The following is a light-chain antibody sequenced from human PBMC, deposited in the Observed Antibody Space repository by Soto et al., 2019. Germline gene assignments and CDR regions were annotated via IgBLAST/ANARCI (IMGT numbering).Light chain of an antibody. J-gene: IGLJ3*02. Sequence: QLVLTQSPSTSASLGASVKLTCTLNSAYRTYAITWHPQQPEKGPRYLMKVNSDGSHTKGDGVPDRFSGSGSGAERYLTISTLHSEDEADYYCQTWFTGMVFGGGTKLTVL. CDR1: SAYRTYA. CDR2: VNSDGSH. CDR3: QTWFTGMV. V-gene: IGLV4-69*02.